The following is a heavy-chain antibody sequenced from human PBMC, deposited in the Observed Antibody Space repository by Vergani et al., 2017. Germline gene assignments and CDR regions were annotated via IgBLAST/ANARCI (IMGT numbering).Heavy chain of an antibody. D-gene: IGHD6-13*01. CDR1: GYTFTSDD. CDR3: ATDLTERYSSPGGFDP. V-gene: IGHV1-8*03. Sequence: QVQLVQSGAEVKKPGASVKVSCKASGYTFTSDDINWVRQATGQGLEWMGWMNPISGNTGYAQNLQGRLTITRDTSVNTAYMELSSLTSEDMAVYYCATDLTERYSSPGGFDPWGQGTLVTVSS. J-gene: IGHJ5*02. CDR2: MNPISGNT.